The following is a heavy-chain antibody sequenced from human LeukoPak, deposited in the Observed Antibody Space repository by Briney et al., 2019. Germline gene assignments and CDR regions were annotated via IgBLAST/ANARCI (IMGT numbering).Heavy chain of an antibody. J-gene: IGHJ4*02. Sequence: GDPLKISCKGSGYSFPNYWIGWVRQMPGQGLEWMGIIYPADADTRYSPSFQGQVTISADKSINTAYLQWTSLKASDTAMYYCARRKGDGYNSPFDYWGQGTLVTVSS. V-gene: IGHV5-51*01. D-gene: IGHD5-24*01. CDR3: ARRKGDGYNSPFDY. CDR1: GYSFPNYW. CDR2: IYPADADT.